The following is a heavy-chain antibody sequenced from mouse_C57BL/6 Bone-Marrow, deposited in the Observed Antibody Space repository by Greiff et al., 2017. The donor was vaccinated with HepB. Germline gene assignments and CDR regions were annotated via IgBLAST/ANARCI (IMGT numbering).Heavy chain of an antibody. CDR3: ARNYGSSHWYFDV. V-gene: IGHV1-59*01. CDR1: GYNFTSYW. J-gene: IGHJ1*03. Sequence: QVQLQQPGAELVRPGTSVKLSCKASGYNFTSYWMHWVKQRPGQGLEWIGVIDPSDSYTNYNQKFKGKATLTVDTSSSTAYMQLSSLTSEDSAVYYCARNYGSSHWYFDVWGTGTTVTVSS. CDR2: IDPSDSYT. D-gene: IGHD1-1*01.